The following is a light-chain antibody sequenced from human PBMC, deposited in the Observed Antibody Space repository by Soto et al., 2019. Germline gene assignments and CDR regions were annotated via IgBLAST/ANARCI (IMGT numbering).Light chain of an antibody. Sequence: EIVLTQSPATLSLSPGERATLSCRASQSVGTYLAWYRQKPGQAPRLLMYDASNRATGIPARFSGSGSGTDFTLTISSLEPEDFAIYYCQQRSNWLLTFGPGTKVNIK. J-gene: IGKJ3*01. V-gene: IGKV3-11*01. CDR1: QSVGTY. CDR3: QQRSNWLLT. CDR2: DAS.